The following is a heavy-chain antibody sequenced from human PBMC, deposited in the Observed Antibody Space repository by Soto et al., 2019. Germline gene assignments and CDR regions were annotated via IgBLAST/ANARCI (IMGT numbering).Heavy chain of an antibody. V-gene: IGHV1-18*01. CDR2: ISGHDGNT. J-gene: IGHJ4*02. CDR1: GYRLTSYG. CDR3: AREYCSSASCYGPDF. D-gene: IGHD2-2*01. Sequence: QVQLVQSGAEVRMPGASVKVSCKASGYRLTSYGISWVRQAPGQGLEWMGWISGHDGNTKYTQKVQGRVAVTTDTSTSTAYMDLRSLRSDDTDVYYCAREYCSSASCYGPDFWGQGTLVTVSS.